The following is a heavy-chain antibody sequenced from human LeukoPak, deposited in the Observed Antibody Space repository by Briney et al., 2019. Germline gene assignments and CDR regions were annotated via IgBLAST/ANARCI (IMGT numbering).Heavy chain of an antibody. D-gene: IGHD3-22*01. J-gene: IGHJ4*02. Sequence: ASVKVSCKASGYTSTSYGISWVRQAPGQGLEWMGWISAYNGNTNYAQKLQGRVTMTTDTSTSTAYMELRSLRSDDTAVYYCARVGRYYDSSGYYYFDYWGQGTLVTVSS. CDR1: GYTSTSYG. V-gene: IGHV1-18*01. CDR3: ARVGRYYDSSGYYYFDY. CDR2: ISAYNGNT.